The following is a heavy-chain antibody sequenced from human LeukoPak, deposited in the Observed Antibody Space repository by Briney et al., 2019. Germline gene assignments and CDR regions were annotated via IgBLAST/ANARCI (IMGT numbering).Heavy chain of an antibody. CDR1: GYTFTSYA. D-gene: IGHD5-18*01. J-gene: IGHJ4*02. V-gene: IGHV7-4-1*02. Sequence: ASVKVSCKASGYTFTSYAMNWVRQAPGQGLEWMGWINTNTGNPAYAQGFTGRFVFSLDTSVSTAYLQISSLKAEDTAVYNCARGRYGYSYGPDDFDYWGQGTLVTVSS. CDR3: ARGRYGYSYGPDDFDY. CDR2: INTNTGNP.